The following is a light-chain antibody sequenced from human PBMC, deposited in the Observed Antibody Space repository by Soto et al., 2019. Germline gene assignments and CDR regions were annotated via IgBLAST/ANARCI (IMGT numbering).Light chain of an antibody. CDR2: DAS. J-gene: IGKJ1*01. CDR3: QQYGDWPET. CDR1: QSVSSY. V-gene: IGKV3-11*01. Sequence: EIVLTQSPATLSLSPGERATLSCRASQSVSSYLAWYQQKPGQAPRLLIYDASNRATGIPARFSGSGSGTDFTLTISSLEPEDLAVYYCQQYGDWPETFGQGTKV.